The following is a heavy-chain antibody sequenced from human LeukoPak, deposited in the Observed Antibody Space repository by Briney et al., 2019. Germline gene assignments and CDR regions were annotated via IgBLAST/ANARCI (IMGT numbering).Heavy chain of an antibody. CDR1: GFTVSNSY. CDR3: ARDSSGSS. CDR2: IYSGGSP. D-gene: IGHD6-19*01. J-gene: IGHJ5*02. Sequence: PGGSLRLSCAASGFTVSNSYMKWVRQAPGKGLEWVSLIYSGGSPYYADSVKGGFAISRDNSKNTLYLQMNSLRVEDTAVYYCARDSSGSSWGQGTLVTVSS. V-gene: IGHV3-66*01.